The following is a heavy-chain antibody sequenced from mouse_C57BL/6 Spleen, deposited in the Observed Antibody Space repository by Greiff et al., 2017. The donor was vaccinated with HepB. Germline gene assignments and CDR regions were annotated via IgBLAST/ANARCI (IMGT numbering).Heavy chain of an antibody. CDR2: ISSGSSTI. J-gene: IGHJ4*01. Sequence: EVKLVESGGGLVKPGGSLKLSCAASGFTFSDYGMHWVRQAPEKGLEWVAYISSGSSTIYYADTVKGRFTISRDNAKNTLFLQMTSLRSEDTAMYYCARRVVATDYAMDYWGQGTSVTVSS. CDR1: GFTFSDYG. V-gene: IGHV5-17*01. D-gene: IGHD1-1*01. CDR3: ARRVVATDYAMDY.